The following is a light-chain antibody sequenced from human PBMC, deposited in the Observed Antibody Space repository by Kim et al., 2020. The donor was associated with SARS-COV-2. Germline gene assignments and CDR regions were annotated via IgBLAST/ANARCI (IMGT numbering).Light chain of an antibody. V-gene: IGKV1-39*01. J-gene: IGKJ5*01. CDR2: ETS. Sequence: SVGYRVTITCRASQTISIYLNWYQQKPGKAPKLLIYETSSLQSGVPSRFSGSGSGTDFTLTISSLQPEDFATYYCQQSYSTVPITFGQGTRLEIK. CDR3: QQSYSTVPIT. CDR1: QTISIY.